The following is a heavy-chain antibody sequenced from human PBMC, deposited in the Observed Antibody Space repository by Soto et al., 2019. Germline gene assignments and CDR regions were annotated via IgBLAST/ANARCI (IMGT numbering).Heavy chain of an antibody. J-gene: IGHJ4*02. Sequence: GASVKVSCKASGYTFTSYGISWVRQAPGQGLEWMGWISAYNGNTNYAQKLQGRVTMTTDTSTSTAYMELRSLRSDDTAVYYCARDRRGHYYDSSGPLPRWGQGTLVTVSS. V-gene: IGHV1-18*01. D-gene: IGHD3-22*01. CDR2: ISAYNGNT. CDR3: ARDRRGHYYDSSGPLPR. CDR1: GYTFTSYG.